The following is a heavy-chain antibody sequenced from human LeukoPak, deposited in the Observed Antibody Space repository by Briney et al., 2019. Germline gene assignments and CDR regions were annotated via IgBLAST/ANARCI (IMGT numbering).Heavy chain of an antibody. CDR3: ARGLVHDTSGYYSDY. V-gene: IGHV3-74*01. J-gene: IGHJ4*02. Sequence: PGGSLRLSCVASGFTFDNYWVHWVRQAPGKGLVWVSRISRDGRTTTYADSVKGRFTVSRDNAKNTLYLQMDSLRAEDSAVYYCARGLVHDTSGYYSDYWGQGILVTVSS. CDR2: ISRDGRTT. D-gene: IGHD3-22*01. CDR1: GFTFDNYW.